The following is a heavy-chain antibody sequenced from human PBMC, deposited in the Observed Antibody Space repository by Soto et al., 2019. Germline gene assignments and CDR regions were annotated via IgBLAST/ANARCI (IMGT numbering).Heavy chain of an antibody. CDR2: ISNSGSA. CDR1: GGPRIRIGYY. J-gene: IGHJ5*02. D-gene: IGHD5-12*01. Sequence: SETLSLTCSFSGGPRIRIGYYWSWIRQHPAKGLEWVGYISNSGSAYYNPSLKSRVAMSIDTSKNHVSLTLTSLTAADTAVYYCATSVQMATIPDLWGQGTLVTVSS. V-gene: IGHV4-31*03. CDR3: ATSVQMATIPDL.